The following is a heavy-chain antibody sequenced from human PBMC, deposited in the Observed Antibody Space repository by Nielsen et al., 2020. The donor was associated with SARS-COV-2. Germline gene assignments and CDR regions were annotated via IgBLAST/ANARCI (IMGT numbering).Heavy chain of an antibody. J-gene: IGHJ1*01. V-gene: IGHV3-23*01. CDR3: AKMSPPGIAVGTAEYFQH. Sequence: WIRQPPGKGLEWVSFVSGSSYFTHYADSVKGRFTISRDKSKNTLYVLMNSLRAEDTAVYYCAKMSPPGIAVGTAEYFQHWGQGTLVTVSS. CDR2: VSGSSYFT. D-gene: IGHD6-19*01.